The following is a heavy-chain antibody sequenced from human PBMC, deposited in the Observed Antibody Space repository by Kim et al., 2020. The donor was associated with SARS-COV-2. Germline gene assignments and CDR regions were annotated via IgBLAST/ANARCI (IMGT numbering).Heavy chain of an antibody. CDR3: AKTPATYFDY. CDR2: RT. Sequence: RTISADSGKARFTIPRDNAKNTLYLQMNSLRAEDTAVYYCAKTPATYFDYWGQGTLVTVSS. J-gene: IGHJ4*02. V-gene: IGHV3-74*01.